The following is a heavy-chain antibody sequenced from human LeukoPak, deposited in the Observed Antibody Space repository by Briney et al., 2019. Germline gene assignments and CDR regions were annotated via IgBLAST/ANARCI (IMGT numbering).Heavy chain of an antibody. D-gene: IGHD6-19*01. V-gene: IGHV4-4*07. Sequence: SETLSLTCTVSGGSINIYYWSWIRQPAGKGLEWIGRIYTSGSTNYNPSLKSRVTMSVDTSKNQFSLKLSSVTAADTAVYYCARGQAVAGAVDYWGQGTLVTVSS. J-gene: IGHJ4*02. CDR3: ARGQAVAGAVDY. CDR2: IYTSGST. CDR1: GGSINIYY.